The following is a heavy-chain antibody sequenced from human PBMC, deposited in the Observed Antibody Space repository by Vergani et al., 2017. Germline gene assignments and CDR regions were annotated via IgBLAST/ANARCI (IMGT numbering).Heavy chain of an antibody. J-gene: IGHJ1*01. CDR2: ISSGGGDI. D-gene: IGHD3-10*01. V-gene: IGHV3-33*01. CDR3: TTAXGLYYLHGEYFQY. CDR1: GFTFNQYG. Sequence: QVQLVESGGGVVQPGRSLRLSCAASGFTFNQYGMHWVRQAPGKGLEWVATISSGGGDIFYADSVKGRFTISRDNSKNTLFLQMNSLKDEDTAVYYCTTAXGLYYLHGEYFQYWGRGTLVSVSS.